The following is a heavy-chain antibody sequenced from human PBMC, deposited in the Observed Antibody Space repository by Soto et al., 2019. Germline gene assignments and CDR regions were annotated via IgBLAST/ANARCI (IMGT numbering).Heavy chain of an antibody. D-gene: IGHD3-10*01. Sequence: QVQLVQSGAEVKKPGASVKVSCKASGYTFTSYGISWVRQAPGQGLEWMGWISAYNGNTNYAQKLQGRVTMTTDTXXXTXXXXXXXXXXXXXXXYYXXXXXXAAGPFDYWGQGTLVTVSS. J-gene: IGHJ4*02. CDR3: XXXXXAAGPFDY. V-gene: IGHV1-18*01. CDR2: ISAYNGNT. CDR1: GYTFTSYG.